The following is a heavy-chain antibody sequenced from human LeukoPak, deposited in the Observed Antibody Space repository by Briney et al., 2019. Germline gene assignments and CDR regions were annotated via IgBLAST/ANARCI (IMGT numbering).Heavy chain of an antibody. CDR3: ATEGKKGGYYSSGTLGTFDI. D-gene: IGHD6-19*01. CDR2: IYYTGST. CDR1: GGSISSYY. J-gene: IGHJ3*02. V-gene: IGHV4-59*01. Sequence: SSETLSLTCTVSGGSISSYYWSWIRQPPGKGLEWIGYIYYTGSTSYNPSLKSRVTISVDTSKNQFSLKLSSVTAADTAMYYCATEGKKGGYYSSGTLGTFDIWGQGTMVTVSS.